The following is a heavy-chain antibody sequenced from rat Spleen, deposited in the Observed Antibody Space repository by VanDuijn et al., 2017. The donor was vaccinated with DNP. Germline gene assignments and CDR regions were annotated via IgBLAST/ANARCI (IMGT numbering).Heavy chain of an antibody. J-gene: IGHJ1*01. CDR3: ARHEYWYFDF. CDR2: ISYDGSST. V-gene: IGHV5-7*01. Sequence: EVQLVESGGGLVQPGRSLKLSCAASGFTFSDYNMAWVRQAPKKGLEWVATISYDGSSTYYRESVKGRFTISRDNAKSTLYLQMDSLRSEDTATYYCARHEYWYFDFWGPGTMVTVSS. CDR1: GFTFSDYN.